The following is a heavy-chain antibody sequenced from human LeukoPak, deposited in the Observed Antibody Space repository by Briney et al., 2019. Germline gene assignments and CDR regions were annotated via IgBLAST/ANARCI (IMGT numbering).Heavy chain of an antibody. Sequence: PSETLSLTCTVSGGSISSYYWSWFRQTPGKGPEWLGYIYYSGSTKYNPSLKSRVTISVDRSKNQFSLKLNSVTAADTAVYYCARYWGVQLWPHWYFDLWGRGSLVTVSS. V-gene: IGHV4-59*01. J-gene: IGHJ2*01. CDR3: ARYWGVQLWPHWYFDL. D-gene: IGHD5-18*01. CDR2: IYYSGST. CDR1: GGSISSYY.